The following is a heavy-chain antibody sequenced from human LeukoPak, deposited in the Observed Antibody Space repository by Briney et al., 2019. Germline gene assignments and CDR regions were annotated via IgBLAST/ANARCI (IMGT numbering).Heavy chain of an antibody. J-gene: IGHJ4*02. CDR1: GFTFRSYG. V-gene: IGHV3-33*01. Sequence: GGSLRLSCAASGFTFRSYGMHWVRQAPGKGLEWVAVIWYDGSNKYYADSVKGRFTISRDNSKSTLYLQMNSLRAEDTAVYYCARDGYDVLTGYYYFDNWGQGTLVTVSS. CDR2: IWYDGSNK. CDR3: ARDGYDVLTGYYYFDN. D-gene: IGHD3-9*01.